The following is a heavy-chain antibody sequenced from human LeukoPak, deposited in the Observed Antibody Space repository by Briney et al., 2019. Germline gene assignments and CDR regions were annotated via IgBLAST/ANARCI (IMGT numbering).Heavy chain of an antibody. CDR3: ARHPCSGGSCPLDYYYYYGMDV. V-gene: IGHV4-39*01. CDR2: IYYSGST. CDR1: GGSISSSSYY. Sequence: SETLSLTCTVSGGSISSSSYYWGWIRQPPGKGLEWIGSIYYSGSTYYNPSLKSRVTISVDTPKNQFSLKLRSVTAADTAVYYCARHPCSGGSCPLDYYYYYGMDVWGQGTTVTVSS. D-gene: IGHD2-15*01. J-gene: IGHJ6*02.